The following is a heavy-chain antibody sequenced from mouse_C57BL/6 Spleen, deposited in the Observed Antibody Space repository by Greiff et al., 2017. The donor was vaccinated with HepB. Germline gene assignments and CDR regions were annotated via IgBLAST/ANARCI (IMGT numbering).Heavy chain of an antibody. CDR2: IRLKSDNYAT. J-gene: IGHJ3*01. Sequence: EVKLMESGGGLVQPGGSMKLSCVASGFTFSNYWMNWVRQSPEKGLEWVAQIRLKSDNYATHYAESVKGRFTISRDDSKSSVYLQMNNLRAEDTGIYYCTAVTTFAYWGQGTLVTVSA. CDR1: GFTFSNYW. V-gene: IGHV6-3*01. D-gene: IGHD2-3*01. CDR3: TAVTTFAY.